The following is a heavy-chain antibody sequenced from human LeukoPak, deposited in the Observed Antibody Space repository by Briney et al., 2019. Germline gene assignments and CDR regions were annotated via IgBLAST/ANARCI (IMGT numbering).Heavy chain of an antibody. CDR1: GGSISSSSYY. D-gene: IGHD5-12*01. J-gene: IGHJ4*02. V-gene: IGHV4-39*07. Sequence: SETLSLTCTVSGGSISSSSYYWGWIRQPPGKGLEWIGSIYYSGSTYYNPSLNSRVTISVDTSKNQFSLKLSSVTAADTAVYYCARASVATILIDYWGQGTLVSVSS. CDR3: ARASVATILIDY. CDR2: IYYSGST.